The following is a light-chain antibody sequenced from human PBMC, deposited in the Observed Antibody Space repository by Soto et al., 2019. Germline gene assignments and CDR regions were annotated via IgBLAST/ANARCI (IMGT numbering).Light chain of an antibody. CDR1: QSVSSNY. J-gene: IGKJ2*01. V-gene: IGKV3-20*01. Sequence: ENVLTQSPGTLSLSPGERATLSCRASQSVSSNYLSWYQQKPGQAPRLLIYGASSWATGIPDRCSGSGSGTDFILTISSLEPEDLAVYFCQQYGSLPYTFGQGTKLESK. CDR3: QQYGSLPYT. CDR2: GAS.